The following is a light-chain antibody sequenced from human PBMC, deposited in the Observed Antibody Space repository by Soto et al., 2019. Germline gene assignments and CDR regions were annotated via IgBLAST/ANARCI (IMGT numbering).Light chain of an antibody. CDR2: GAS. J-gene: IGKJ4*01. CDR3: QQYGRSLT. V-gene: IGKV3-20*01. Sequence: EIVLTQSPGTLSLSPGERATLSCRASQSVNNNYLAWYQQKRGQAPRLLVYGASTRATGIPDRFSCSVSGTAFTLTISRLEPEDFAVYYCQQYGRSLTFGGGTKVEIK. CDR1: QSVNNNY.